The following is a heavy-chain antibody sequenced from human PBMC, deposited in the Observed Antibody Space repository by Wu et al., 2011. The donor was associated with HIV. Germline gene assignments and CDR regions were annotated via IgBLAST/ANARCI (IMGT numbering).Heavy chain of an antibody. CDR2: INPNSGDT. J-gene: IGHJ6*02. CDR3: AREVYSSTWYTRYYYYHMDV. V-gene: IGHV1-2*02. CDR1: GYTFTDYY. Sequence: SCKASGYTFTDYYMRLGADWPLDKGVEWMGWINPNSGDTNYAQKFQGRVTMTRDTSIRTAYMELSRLRSDDTAVYYCAREVYSSTWYTRYYYYHMDVWGQGTTVTVSS. D-gene: IGHD6-13*01.